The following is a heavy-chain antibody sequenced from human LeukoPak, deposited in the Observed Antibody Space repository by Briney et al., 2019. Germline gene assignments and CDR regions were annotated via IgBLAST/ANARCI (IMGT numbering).Heavy chain of an antibody. CDR2: ISGSGGST. CDR3: AKGSGSYRFDY. Sequence: PGGSLRLSCAAPGFTFSNYAMSWVRQAPGKGLEWVSGISGSGGSTYYADSVKGRFTISRDNSKNTLFLQMNSLRAEDTAVYYCAKGSGSYRFDYWGQGTLVTVSS. CDR1: GFTFSNYA. J-gene: IGHJ4*02. D-gene: IGHD1-26*01. V-gene: IGHV3-23*01.